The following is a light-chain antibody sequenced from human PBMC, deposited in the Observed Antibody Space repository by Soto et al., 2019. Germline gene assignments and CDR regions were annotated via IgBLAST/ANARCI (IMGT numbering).Light chain of an antibody. V-gene: IGKV2D-29*01. CDR1: QSLLNSDGKTY. J-gene: IGKJ2*01. Sequence: DIAMTQIPLSLTVTPGQPAAISCTSSQSLLNSDGKTYLHWFLQKPGQPPQLLITGVSTRFSGVAERFSGGGSGTDFTLKISRVEAEDVGVYFCMQNRQLPNTFGQGTKLEI. CDR2: GVS. CDR3: MQNRQLPNT.